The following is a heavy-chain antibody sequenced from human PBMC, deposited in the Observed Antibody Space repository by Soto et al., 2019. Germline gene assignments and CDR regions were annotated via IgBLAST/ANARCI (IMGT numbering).Heavy chain of an antibody. CDR3: ARDYRSGCVDY. CDR1: GFTFSSYG. V-gene: IGHV3-33*01. Sequence: QVQLVESGGGVVQPGRSLRLSCAASGFTFSSYGMHWVRQAPGKGLEWVAVIWYDGSNKYYADSVKGRFTISRDNSKNTLYLQMNSLRAEDTAVYYCARDYRSGCVDYWGQGTLVTVSS. D-gene: IGHD6-19*01. J-gene: IGHJ4*02. CDR2: IWYDGSNK.